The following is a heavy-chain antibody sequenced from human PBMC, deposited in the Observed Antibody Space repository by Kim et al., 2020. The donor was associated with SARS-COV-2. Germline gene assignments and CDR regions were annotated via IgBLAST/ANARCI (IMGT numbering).Heavy chain of an antibody. Sequence: ADSVKGRFTISRDKSKNTLYLQMNSLRAEDTAVYYCAKGSDTYSSGWYVYWGQGTLVTVSS. J-gene: IGHJ4*02. V-gene: IGHV3-23*01. CDR3: AKGSDTYSSGWYVY. D-gene: IGHD6-19*01.